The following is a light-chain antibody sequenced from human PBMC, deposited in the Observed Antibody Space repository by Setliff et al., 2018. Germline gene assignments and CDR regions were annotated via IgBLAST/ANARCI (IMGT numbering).Light chain of an antibody. J-gene: IGLJ1*01. CDR1: SSDVGGYNY. V-gene: IGLV2-11*01. CDR3: SSYAGSNTPYV. CDR2: DVS. Sequence: SALTQPRSVSGSPGQSVTISCTGTSSDVGGYNYVSWYQQHPGKAPKLMIYDVSKRPSGVPDRFSGSKSGNTASLTVSGLQAEDEADYYCSSYAGSNTPYVFGTGTKV.